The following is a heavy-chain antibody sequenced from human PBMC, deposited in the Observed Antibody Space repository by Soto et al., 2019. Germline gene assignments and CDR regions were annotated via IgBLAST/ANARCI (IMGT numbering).Heavy chain of an antibody. Sequence: ESGGGVVQPGRSLRLSCAASGFTFNNYGMHWVRQAPGKGLEWVAVIWFDGSTKYYADSVKGRFTISRDNSKNTLYLQMNSLRAEDTAVYFCARGRDYGDPDAFDIWGQGTMITVSS. CDR2: IWFDGSTK. CDR1: GFTFNNYG. D-gene: IGHD4-17*01. CDR3: ARGRDYGDPDAFDI. J-gene: IGHJ3*02. V-gene: IGHV3-33*01.